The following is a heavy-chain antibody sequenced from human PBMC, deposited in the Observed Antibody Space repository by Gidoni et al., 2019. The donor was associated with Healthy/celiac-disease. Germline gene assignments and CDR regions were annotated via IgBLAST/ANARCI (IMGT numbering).Heavy chain of an antibody. CDR3: ARASWEGMIGFDY. Sequence: QVQLQESGPGLVKPSQTLSLTCTVSGGSIRSGSYYWSWIRQPAWKGLEWIGRIYTSGSTNYNPSLKSRVTISVDTSKNQFSLKLSSVPAADTAVYYCARASWEGMIGFDYWGQGTLVTVSS. D-gene: IGHD3-22*01. V-gene: IGHV4-61*02. J-gene: IGHJ4*02. CDR1: GGSIRSGSYY. CDR2: IYTSGST.